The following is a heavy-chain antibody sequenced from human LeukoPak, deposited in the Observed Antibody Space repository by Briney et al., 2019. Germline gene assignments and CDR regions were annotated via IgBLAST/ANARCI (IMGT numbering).Heavy chain of an antibody. Sequence: GGSLRLSCAASGFTFSSYSMSWVRQAPGKGLEWVSSISRSSSHIYYADSVKGRFTISRDNAKNSLYLQMNSLRAEDTAVYYCAAALAIAVGGTTPGDYWGQGTLVTVSS. CDR2: ISRSSSHI. CDR1: GFTFSSYS. J-gene: IGHJ4*02. CDR3: AAALAIAVGGTTPGDY. V-gene: IGHV3-21*01. D-gene: IGHD6-19*01.